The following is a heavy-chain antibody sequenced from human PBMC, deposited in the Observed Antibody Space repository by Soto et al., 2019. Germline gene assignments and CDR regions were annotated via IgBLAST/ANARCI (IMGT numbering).Heavy chain of an antibody. CDR3: AREVSPNSRGWYPVLVRWFDP. CDR2: IYYSGDT. J-gene: IGHJ5*02. CDR1: GGSIGSGDYY. D-gene: IGHD6-19*01. V-gene: IGHV4-31*03. Sequence: QVQLQESGPGLVKPSQTLSITCTVSGGSIGSGDYYWSWIRQHPGKGLEWIGYIYYSGDTYYNPSLQSRVNISVDTPKNQYSLKLTSVTAADTAVYYCAREVSPNSRGWYPVLVRWFDPRGQGTLVTVSS.